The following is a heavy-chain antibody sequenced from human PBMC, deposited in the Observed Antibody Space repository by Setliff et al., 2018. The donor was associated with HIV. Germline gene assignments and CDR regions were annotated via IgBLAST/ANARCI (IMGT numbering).Heavy chain of an antibody. CDR1: GGSISSGSYY. CDR3: AKSSPSIGYISDH. J-gene: IGHJ4*02. Sequence: SETLSLTCTVSGGSISSGSYYWSWIRQPAGKGLEWIGHIYTSGSTNYNPSLKSRVTISVDTSKNQFSLKLSSVTAADTAVYYCAKSSPSIGYISDHWGQGTLVTVS. CDR2: IYTSGST. D-gene: IGHD5-12*01. V-gene: IGHV4-61*09.